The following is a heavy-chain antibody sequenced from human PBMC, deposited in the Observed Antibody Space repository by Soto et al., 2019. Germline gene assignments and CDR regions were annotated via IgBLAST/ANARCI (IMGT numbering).Heavy chain of an antibody. CDR1: GFTFSSYA. CDR3: ARGLGSSWFFL. J-gene: IGHJ5*02. Sequence: HPGGSLRLSCAASGFTFSSYAMHWVRQAPGKGLEWVAVISYDGSNKYYADSVKGRFTISRDNAKNTLYLQMNSLRAEDTAVYYCARGLGSSWFFLWGQGTLVTAPQ. CDR2: ISYDGSNK. V-gene: IGHV3-30*14. D-gene: IGHD6-13*01.